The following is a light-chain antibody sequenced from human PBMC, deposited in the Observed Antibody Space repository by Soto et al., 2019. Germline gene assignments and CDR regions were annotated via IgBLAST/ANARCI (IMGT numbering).Light chain of an antibody. J-gene: IGKJ1*01. Sequence: EIVLTQSPGTLPLSPGERAALACRASQGFSSSFLGWYQHRPGQAPRLLIYGASSRATGIPDRFRGSRSGTDFTLTISRLEPEDFAVYYGQQYGHSPTFGPGTTVEIK. CDR3: QQYGHSPT. V-gene: IGKV3-20*01. CDR2: GAS. CDR1: QGFSSSF.